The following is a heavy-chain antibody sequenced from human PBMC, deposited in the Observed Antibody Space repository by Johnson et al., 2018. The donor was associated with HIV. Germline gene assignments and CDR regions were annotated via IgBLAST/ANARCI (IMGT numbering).Heavy chain of an antibody. V-gene: IGHV3-30*04. CDR1: GFTFSNYP. J-gene: IGHJ3*02. Sequence: QVQLVESGGGVVRPGRSLRLSCTASGFTFSNYPMHWVRQAPGKGLEWVAVVSFDGSKKYHADSVKGRFTISRDNSKNTLFLQMNSLRAEDTAVYYCARARDWNYGDIWGQGTMVTVSS. CDR2: VSFDGSKK. CDR3: ARARDWNYGDI. D-gene: IGHD1-7*01.